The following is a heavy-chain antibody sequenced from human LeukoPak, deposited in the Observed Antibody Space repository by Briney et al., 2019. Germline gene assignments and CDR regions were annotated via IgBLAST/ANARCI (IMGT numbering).Heavy chain of an antibody. Sequence: PGGSLRLSCAASGFTFSSYSMNWVRQAPGKGLEWVSSISSSSSYIYYADSVKGRFTISRDNAKNSLYLQMNSLRAEDTAVYYCARDIRPEWLAPFDAFDIWGQGTMVTVSS. CDR2: ISSSSSYI. J-gene: IGHJ3*02. V-gene: IGHV3-21*01. CDR1: GFTFSSYS. D-gene: IGHD6-19*01. CDR3: ARDIRPEWLAPFDAFDI.